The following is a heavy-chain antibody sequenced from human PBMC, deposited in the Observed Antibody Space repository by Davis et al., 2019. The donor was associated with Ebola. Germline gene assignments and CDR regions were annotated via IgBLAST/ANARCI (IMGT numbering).Heavy chain of an antibody. CDR1: GFTFSSYG. D-gene: IGHD5-24*01. Sequence: GESLKISCAASGFTFSSYGMHWVRQAPGKGLEWVSAISGSGGSTYYADSVKGRFTISRDNSKNTLYLHMNNLRLEDTAVYYCAKDPAGHAAGDDYWGKGTTVTVSS. CDR3: AKDPAGHAAGDDY. J-gene: IGHJ6*04. V-gene: IGHV3-23*01. CDR2: ISGSGGST.